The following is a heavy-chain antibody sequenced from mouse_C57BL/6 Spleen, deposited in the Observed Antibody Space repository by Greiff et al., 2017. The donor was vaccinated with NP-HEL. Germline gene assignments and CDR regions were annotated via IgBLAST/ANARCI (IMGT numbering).Heavy chain of an antibody. D-gene: IGHD1-1*01. Sequence: VQLQQSGPELVKPGASVKISCKASGYAFSSSWMNWVKQRPGKGLEWIGRIYPGDGDTNYNGKFKGKATLTADKSSSTAYMQLSSLTSEDSAVYYCARYPTTSYFDYWGQGTTLTVSS. J-gene: IGHJ2*01. CDR1: GYAFSSSW. CDR3: ARYPTTSYFDY. V-gene: IGHV1-82*01. CDR2: IYPGDGDT.